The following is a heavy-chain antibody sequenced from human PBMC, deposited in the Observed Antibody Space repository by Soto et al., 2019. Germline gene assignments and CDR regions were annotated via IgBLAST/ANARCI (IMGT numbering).Heavy chain of an antibody. CDR2: ISSSGSTI. J-gene: IGHJ6*02. CDR3: ARGVYCTNGVCRYYYYYGTDV. V-gene: IGHV3-48*03. D-gene: IGHD2-8*01. CDR1: GFTFSSYE. Sequence: GGSLRLSCAASGFTFSSYEMNWVRQAPGKGLEWVSYISSSGSTIYYADSVKGRFTISRDNAKNSLYLQMNSLRAEDTAVYYCARGVYCTNGVCRYYYYYGTDVWGQGTTVTVSS.